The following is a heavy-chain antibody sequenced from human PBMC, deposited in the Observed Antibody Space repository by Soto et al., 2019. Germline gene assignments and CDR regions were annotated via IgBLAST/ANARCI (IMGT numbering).Heavy chain of an antibody. D-gene: IGHD3-22*01. CDR2: ISYDGSNK. CDR3: ARDSNYYDSSGYRAGDAFDI. CDR1: GFTFSSYA. J-gene: IGHJ3*02. Sequence: QVQLVESGGGVVQPGRSLRLSCAASGFTFSSYAMHWVRQAPGKGLEWVAVISYDGSNKYYADSVKGRFTISRDNSKNTLYLQMNSLRAEDTAVYYCARDSNYYDSSGYRAGDAFDIWGQGTMVTVSS. V-gene: IGHV3-30-3*01.